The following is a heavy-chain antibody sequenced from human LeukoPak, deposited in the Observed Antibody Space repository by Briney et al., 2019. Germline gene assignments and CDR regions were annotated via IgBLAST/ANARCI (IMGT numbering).Heavy chain of an antibody. J-gene: IGHJ4*02. CDR1: GYTFTGYY. CDR2: INPDSGGT. V-gene: IGHV1-2*04. D-gene: IGHD2-15*01. CDR3: AVALKDRYFDY. Sequence: ASVKVSGKASGYTFTGYYMHWVRQAPGQGLEWMGWINPDSGGTNYAQKFQGWVTMTRDTSISTAYMELSRLRSDDTAVYYCAVALKDRYFDYWGQGTLVTVSS.